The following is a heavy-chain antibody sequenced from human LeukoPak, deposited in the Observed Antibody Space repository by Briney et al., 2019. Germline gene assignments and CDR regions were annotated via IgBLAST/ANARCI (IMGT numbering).Heavy chain of an antibody. V-gene: IGHV1-18*01. Sequence: ASVKVSCKASGYTFTNYGITWVRQAPGQGLEWMGWISAYNGNTNYAQKLQGRVTMTTDTSTSTAYMELRSLRSDDTAVYYCARPGSGYYYPSFDYWGQGTLVTVSS. D-gene: IGHD3-22*01. J-gene: IGHJ4*02. CDR3: ARPGSGYYYPSFDY. CDR2: ISAYNGNT. CDR1: GYTFTNYG.